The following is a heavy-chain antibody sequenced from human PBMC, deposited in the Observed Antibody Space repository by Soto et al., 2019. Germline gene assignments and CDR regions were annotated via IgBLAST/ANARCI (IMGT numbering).Heavy chain of an antibody. CDR2: ISYDGTNK. V-gene: IGHV3-30-3*01. Sequence: GGSVRFSCAASVFSFSISAMHLVRQGPGKGPECVSLISYDGTNKFYADSVKGRFTISRDNSKSTLYLQVDSLRPEDAAVYYCARDPKTSGGQHWPFKYFDSWGEGT. CDR1: VFSFSISA. J-gene: IGHJ4*02. CDR3: ARDPKTSGGQHWPFKYFDS. D-gene: IGHD1-1*01.